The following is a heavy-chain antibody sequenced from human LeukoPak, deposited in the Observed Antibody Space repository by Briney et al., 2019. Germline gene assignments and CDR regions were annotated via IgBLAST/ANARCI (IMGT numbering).Heavy chain of an antibody. CDR1: GGSFSGYY. CDR2: IFNTGST. CDR3: ARGPGFFDY. J-gene: IGHJ4*02. Sequence: PSETLSLTCAVYGGSFSGYYWRWIRQPPGKGLEWIGSIFNTGSTYYNPSLESRVTISLDTSKNQFSLKLTSVTAADTAVYFCARGPGFFDYWGQGTLVTVSS. D-gene: IGHD1-14*01. V-gene: IGHV4-34*01.